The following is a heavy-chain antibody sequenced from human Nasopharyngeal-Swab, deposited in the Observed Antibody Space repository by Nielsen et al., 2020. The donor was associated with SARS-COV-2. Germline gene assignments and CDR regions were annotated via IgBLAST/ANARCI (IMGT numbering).Heavy chain of an antibody. CDR3: ARPGYDSSGYTSYFDY. Sequence: PGKGLEWIGSIYYSGSTYYNPSLKSRVTISVDTSKNQFSLKLSSVTAADTAVYYCARPGYDSSGYTSYFDYWGQGTLVTRLL. CDR2: IYYSGST. V-gene: IGHV4-39*01. D-gene: IGHD3-22*01. J-gene: IGHJ4*02.